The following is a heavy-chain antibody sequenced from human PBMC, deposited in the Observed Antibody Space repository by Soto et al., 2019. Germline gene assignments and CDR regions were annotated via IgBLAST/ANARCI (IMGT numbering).Heavy chain of an antibody. CDR3: ARTYYDFWSGYYGTYYYYYGMDV. CDR1: GFTFSSYA. V-gene: IGHV3-30-3*01. Sequence: GGSLRLSCAASGFTFSSYAMHWVRQAPGKGLEWVAVISYDGSNKYYADSVKGRFTISRDNSKNTLYLQMNSLRAEDTAVYYCARTYYDFWSGYYGTYYYYYGMDVWGQGTTVTVSS. CDR2: ISYDGSNK. D-gene: IGHD3-3*01. J-gene: IGHJ6*02.